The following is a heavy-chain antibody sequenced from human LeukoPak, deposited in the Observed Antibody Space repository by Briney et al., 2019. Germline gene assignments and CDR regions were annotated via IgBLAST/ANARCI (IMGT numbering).Heavy chain of an antibody. V-gene: IGHV3-64*01. CDR2: ISSNGGST. CDR1: GFTFSSYA. J-gene: IGHJ4*02. D-gene: IGHD6-13*01. CDR3: ARDLGYSSSWYEGGY. Sequence: GGSLRLSCAASGFTFSSYAMHWVRQAPGKGLEYVSAISSNGGSTYYANSVKGRFTISRDNSKNTLYLQMGSLRAEDMGVYYWARDLGYSSSWYEGGYWGQETLVTVCS.